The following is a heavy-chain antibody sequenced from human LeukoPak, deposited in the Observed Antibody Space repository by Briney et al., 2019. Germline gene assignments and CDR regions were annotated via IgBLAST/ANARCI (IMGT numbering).Heavy chain of an antibody. CDR1: GYTFTGYY. J-gene: IGHJ5*02. V-gene: IGHV1-2*02. D-gene: IGHD3-22*01. CDR2: INPNSGGT. CDR3: ARDPDYYDSSGPHWFDP. Sequence: ASVKASCKASGYTFTGYYMHWVRQAPGQGLEWMGWINPNSGGTNYAQKFQGRVTMTRDTSISTAYMELSRLRSDDTAVYYCARDPDYYDSSGPHWFDPWGQGTLVTVSS.